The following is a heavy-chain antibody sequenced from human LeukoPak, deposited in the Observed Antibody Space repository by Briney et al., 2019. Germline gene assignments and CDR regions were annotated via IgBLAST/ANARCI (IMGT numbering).Heavy chain of an antibody. CDR3: ARASLSEIIAAEAFFDS. Sequence: GGSLRLSCAASGFAFSSYSMNWVRQAPGKGLEWVSSISGSSTYIYSANSLKGRFSISRDNAKNSLYLQMNSLRAEDTAVYFCARASLSEIIAAEAFFDSWGQGTLVTV. V-gene: IGHV3-21*01. D-gene: IGHD6-13*01. CDR1: GFAFSSYS. J-gene: IGHJ4*02. CDR2: ISGSSTYI.